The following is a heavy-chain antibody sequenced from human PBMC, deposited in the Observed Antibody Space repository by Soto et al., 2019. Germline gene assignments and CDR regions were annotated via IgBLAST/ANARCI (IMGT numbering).Heavy chain of an antibody. J-gene: IGHJ6*02. CDR3: AKNGHPPYYDYVMDV. Sequence: QGQLVQSGGEVKKPGASVKVSCKASGYTFTRYGISWVRQAPGQGLEWMGWISGYNGDTKYAQKFQGRVTTTVETSTTTAYMERRSLTSDDRAVYYCAKNGHPPYYDYVMDVCGQGTTVTVSS. D-gene: IGHD2-8*01. CDR2: ISGYNGDT. CDR1: GYTFTRYG. V-gene: IGHV1-18*01.